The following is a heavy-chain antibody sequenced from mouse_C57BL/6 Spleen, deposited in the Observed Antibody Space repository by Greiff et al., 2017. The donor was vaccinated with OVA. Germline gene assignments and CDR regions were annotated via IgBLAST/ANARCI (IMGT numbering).Heavy chain of an antibody. CDR1: GYTFPSHA. J-gene: IGHJ2*01. Sequence: VQLLQSDAELARPGASVKLSCKASGYTFPSHAIRWMKQRPGQGLEWIGDIYPRDGSTNYNEKFKGKATLTADKSSSTAYMQLRSLTSEDSAVYFCARSEGGNRDYFDYWGQGTTLTVSS. D-gene: IGHD1-1*02. V-gene: IGHV1-78*01. CDR3: ARSEGGNRDYFDY. CDR2: IYPRDGST.